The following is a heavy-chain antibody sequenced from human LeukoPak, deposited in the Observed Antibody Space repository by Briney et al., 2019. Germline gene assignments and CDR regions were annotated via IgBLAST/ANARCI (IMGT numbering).Heavy chain of an antibody. J-gene: IGHJ5*02. CDR3: ARVGYSIVVVPAAQQAKKSNWFGP. CDR1: GGSFSGYY. D-gene: IGHD2-2*01. CDR2: INHSGST. V-gene: IGHV4-34*01. Sequence: PSETLSLTCAVYGGSFSGYYWSWIRQPPGKGLEWIGEINHSGSTNYNPSLKSRVTISVDTSKNQFSLKLSSVTAAGTAVYYCARVGYSIVVVPAAQQAKKSNWFGPWGQGTLVTVSS.